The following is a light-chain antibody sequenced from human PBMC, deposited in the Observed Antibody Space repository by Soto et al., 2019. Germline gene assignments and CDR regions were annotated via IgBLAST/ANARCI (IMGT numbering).Light chain of an antibody. J-gene: IGKJ3*01. CDR3: QQYNNWPFT. V-gene: IGKV3-15*01. Sequence: EIMMTQSPVTLSVSPGERATLSCRASQSVNSNLAWYQQKPGQAPRLLIYGASTRATGIPASFIGNGSGTEFTLTASSLQPEDFAVYYCQQYNNWPFTFGPWTKVDIK. CDR1: QSVNSN. CDR2: GAS.